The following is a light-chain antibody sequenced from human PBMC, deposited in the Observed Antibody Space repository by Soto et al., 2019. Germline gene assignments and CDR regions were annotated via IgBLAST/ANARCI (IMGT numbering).Light chain of an antibody. V-gene: IGLV1-44*01. Sequence: QSVLTQPPSASGTPGQRVTISCSGSSSNIGGNTVNWYQQFPGTAPKLLINTNNQRPSGVPARFSGSKSGTSASLAISGLQAEDEADYYCAGWYDSLNGVVFGGGTQLTVL. CDR2: TNN. J-gene: IGLJ2*01. CDR1: SSNIGGNT. CDR3: AGWYDSLNGVV.